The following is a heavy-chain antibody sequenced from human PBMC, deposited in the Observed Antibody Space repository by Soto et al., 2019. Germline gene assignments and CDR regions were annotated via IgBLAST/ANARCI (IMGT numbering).Heavy chain of an antibody. CDR1: GGSISSGGYY. J-gene: IGHJ2*01. D-gene: IGHD2-21*01. CDR2: IHYSGST. Sequence: QVQLQESGPGLVKPSQTLSLTCTVSGGSISSGGYYWSWIRQHPGKGLEWIGYIHYSGSTYYNPSLKSRVTISVDTSKNQFSLKLSSVTAADTAVYYCARASYSPEAYWYFDLWGRGTLVTVSS. V-gene: IGHV4-31*03. CDR3: ARASYSPEAYWYFDL.